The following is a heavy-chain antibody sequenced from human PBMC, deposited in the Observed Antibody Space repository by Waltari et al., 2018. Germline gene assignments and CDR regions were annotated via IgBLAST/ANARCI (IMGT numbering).Heavy chain of an antibody. CDR3: VRLTVGQQWSRD. Sequence: QVQLHESGPGLVKPSETLSVTCHVSDGSISTSDYYWAWIRQPPGKGLEWMGTIYSSGVTWTKPSLKSRLTISIDTSNNHFDLTLTSVTAADTAVYYCVRLTVGQQWSRDWGQGALVVVSS. CDR2: IYSSGVT. D-gene: IGHD6-19*01. J-gene: IGHJ4*02. V-gene: IGHV4-39*07. CDR1: DGSISTSDYY.